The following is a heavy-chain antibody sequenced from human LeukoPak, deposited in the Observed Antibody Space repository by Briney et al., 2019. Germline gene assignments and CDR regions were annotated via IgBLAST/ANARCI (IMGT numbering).Heavy chain of an antibody. V-gene: IGHV4-59*11. D-gene: IGHD2-15*01. J-gene: IGHJ6*03. CDR3: GRDAFVGYFSYYYMDV. CDR2: ISNSVST. Sequence: SETLSLTCTVSGGAITSHYWTWIRQSPVKRLEWIGDISNSVSTSYNPSLKSRVTVSIDTSKKQFSLKLSSVTAADTAVYYCGRDAFVGYFSYYYMDVWGKGATVSVSS. CDR1: GGAITSHY.